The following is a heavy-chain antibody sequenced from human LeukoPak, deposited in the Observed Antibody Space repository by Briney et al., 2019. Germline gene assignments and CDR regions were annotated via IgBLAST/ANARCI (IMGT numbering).Heavy chain of an antibody. CDR1: GGSFSGYY. J-gene: IGHJ4*02. CDR2: INHSGST. V-gene: IGHV4-34*01. Sequence: PSETLSLTCAVYGGSFSGYYRSWIRQPPGKGLEWIGEINHSGSTNYNPSLKSRVTISVDTSKNQFSLKLSSVTAADTAVYYCARGRWYGTKNYFDYWGQGTLVTVSS. D-gene: IGHD6-13*01. CDR3: ARGRWYGTKNYFDY.